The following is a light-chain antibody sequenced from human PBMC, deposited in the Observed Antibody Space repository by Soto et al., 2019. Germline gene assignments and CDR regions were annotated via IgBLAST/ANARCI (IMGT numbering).Light chain of an antibody. CDR1: QGISSW. J-gene: IGKJ4*01. V-gene: IGKV1-12*01. Sequence: DIQMTQSPSSVSASVGDRVTITCRASQGISSWLVWYQQKPGKAPNLLIYAASSLRSGVPSRFSGSGSGTDFTLTISSLQPEDFATYYCQQAYSCPLTFGGGTKVEIK. CDR2: AAS. CDR3: QQAYSCPLT.